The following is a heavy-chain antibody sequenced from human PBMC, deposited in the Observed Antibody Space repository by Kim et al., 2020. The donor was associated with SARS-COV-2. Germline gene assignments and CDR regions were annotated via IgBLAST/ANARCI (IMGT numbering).Heavy chain of an antibody. Sequence: GGSLRLSCAASGFTFYLYAMSWVRQAPGKGLEWVSTVSTSVGSTYYVDSVKGRFTISRDNSKNTLYLQMNSLRAEDTAAYYCVKQYHRSSGHSHFDYWG. J-gene: IGHJ4*01. D-gene: IGHD2-15*01. CDR3: VKQYHRSSGHSHFDY. CDR1: GFTFYLYA. CDR2: VSTSVGST. V-gene: IGHV3-23*01.